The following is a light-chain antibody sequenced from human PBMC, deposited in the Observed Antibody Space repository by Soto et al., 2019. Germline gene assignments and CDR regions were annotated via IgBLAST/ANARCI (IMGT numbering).Light chain of an antibody. V-gene: IGKV3-20*01. Sequence: EIVLTQSPGTLSLSPGERATLSCRASQSVSSSYLAWYQQKPGQAPRLLIYGASSRATGIPDRFSGSGSGTDFTLTISRLEPEDLAVYYCQQYCSSPLTCGGGTKVEIK. J-gene: IGKJ4*01. CDR1: QSVSSSY. CDR3: QQYCSSPLT. CDR2: GAS.